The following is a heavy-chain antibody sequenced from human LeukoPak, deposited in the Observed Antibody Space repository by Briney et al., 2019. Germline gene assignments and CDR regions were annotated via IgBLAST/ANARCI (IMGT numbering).Heavy chain of an antibody. CDR2: ISSSSSTI. D-gene: IGHD3-10*01. Sequence: PGGSLRLSCAASGFTFSSYSMNWVRQAPGKGLEWDSYISSSSSTIYYADSVKGRFTISRDNAKNSLYLQMNSLRAEDTAVYYCAGSITMVRGVIITSTLHYYGMDVWGQGTTVTVSS. J-gene: IGHJ6*02. V-gene: IGHV3-48*01. CDR1: GFTFSSYS. CDR3: AGSITMVRGVIITSTLHYYGMDV.